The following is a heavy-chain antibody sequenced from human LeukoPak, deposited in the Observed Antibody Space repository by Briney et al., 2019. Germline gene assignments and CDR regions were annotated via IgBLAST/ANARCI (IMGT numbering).Heavy chain of an antibody. J-gene: IGHJ4*02. CDR1: GGSFSGYY. D-gene: IGHD6-13*01. CDR3: ARGDVAAAGHFDY. CDR2: INHSGST. V-gene: IGHV4-34*01. Sequence: SETLSRTCAVYGGSFSGYYWSWIREPPGKGLEWIGEINHSGSTNYNPSLKGRVTISVDTSKNQFSLKLSSVTAADTAVYYCARGDVAAAGHFDYWGQGTLVTVSS.